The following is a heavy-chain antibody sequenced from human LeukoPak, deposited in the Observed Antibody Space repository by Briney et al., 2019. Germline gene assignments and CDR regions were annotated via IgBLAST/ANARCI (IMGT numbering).Heavy chain of an antibody. D-gene: IGHD3-22*01. V-gene: IGHV4-34*01. CDR1: GGSFSGYY. J-gene: IGHJ3*02. CDR3: ARSYDSSGYYSAFDI. Sequence: SETLSLTCAVYGGSFSGYYWSWIRQPPGKGLERIGEINHSGSTNYNPSLKSRVTISVDTSKNQFSLKLSSVTAADTAAYYCARSYDSSGYYSAFDIWGQGTMVTVSS. CDR2: INHSGST.